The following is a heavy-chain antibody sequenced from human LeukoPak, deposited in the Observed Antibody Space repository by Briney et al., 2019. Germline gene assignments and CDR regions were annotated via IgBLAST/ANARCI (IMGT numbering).Heavy chain of an antibody. CDR3: TLAAADGNHWFDP. Sequence: ASVKVSCKASGYTFASYYIHWVRQAPGQGLEWMGIINPSGGSTNYAQKFQGRVTMTEDTSTDTAYMELSSLRSEDTAVYYCTLAAADGNHWFDPWGQGTLVTVSS. CDR1: GYTFASYY. CDR2: INPSGGST. D-gene: IGHD6-13*01. J-gene: IGHJ5*02. V-gene: IGHV1-46*01.